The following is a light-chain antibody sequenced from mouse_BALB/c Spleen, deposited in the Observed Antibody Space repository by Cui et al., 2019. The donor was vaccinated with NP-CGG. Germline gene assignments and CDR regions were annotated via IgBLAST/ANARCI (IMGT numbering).Light chain of an antibody. Sequence: HAVVTHESALPTSSGETVTLTCRSSTGAVTTSNYANWVQEKPDHLFTGLIGGTNNRAPGVPARFSGSLIGDKAALTITGAQTEDEAIYFCALWYSNHWVFGGGTKLTVL. V-gene: IGLV1*01. CDR3: ALWYSNHWV. CDR1: TGAVTTSNY. CDR2: GTN. J-gene: IGLJ1*01.